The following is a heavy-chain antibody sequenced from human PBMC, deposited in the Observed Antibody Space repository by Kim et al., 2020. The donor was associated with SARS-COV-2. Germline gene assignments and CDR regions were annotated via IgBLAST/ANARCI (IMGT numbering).Heavy chain of an antibody. CDR2: ISWNGGGI. CDR1: GFTFGDYA. V-gene: IGHV3-9*01. CDR3: AKHMRNYRSTSSYTDNNNLDV. J-gene: IGHJ6*01. D-gene: IGHD6-13*01. Sequence: GGSLRLSCSASGFTFGDYAMHWVRQRPGKGLEWVSGISWNGGGIGYADSVKGRFTNSRNNAKNSLYLQMNSRTREDTALYYCAKHMRNYRSTSSYTDNNNLDVWGEGSTVTVSS.